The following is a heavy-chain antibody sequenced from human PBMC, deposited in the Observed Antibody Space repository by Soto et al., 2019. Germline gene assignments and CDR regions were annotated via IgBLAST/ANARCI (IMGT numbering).Heavy chain of an antibody. CDR3: ARVWRSYQAPSRGAGFDP. J-gene: IGHJ5*02. D-gene: IGHD3-16*02. Sequence: ASVKVSCKTSGYSFTSNAITWVRQAPGQGLEWMGWISTYSGDPNYAQKFQGRVTMTTDTSTNTAYMELRNLRSDDTAAYYCARVWRSYQAPSRGAGFDPWGQGTLGTVSS. V-gene: IGHV1-18*04. CDR1: GYSFTSNA. CDR2: ISTYSGDP.